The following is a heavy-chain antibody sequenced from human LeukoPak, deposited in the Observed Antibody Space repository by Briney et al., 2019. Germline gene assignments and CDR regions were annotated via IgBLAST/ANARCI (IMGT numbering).Heavy chain of an antibody. CDR3: AIMGLHNWFDP. Sequence: SVKVSCKAYGGTFSSYAISWVRQAPGQGLEWRGGIIPIFGTADYAQKFQGRVTITTDESTSTAYMELSSLRSEDTAVYYCAIMGLHNWFDPWGQGTLVTVSS. CDR2: IIPIFGTA. V-gene: IGHV1-69*05. J-gene: IGHJ5*02. CDR1: GGTFSSYA. D-gene: IGHD2-8*01.